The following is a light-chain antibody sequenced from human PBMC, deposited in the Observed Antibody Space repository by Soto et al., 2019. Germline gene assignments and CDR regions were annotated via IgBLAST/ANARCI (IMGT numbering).Light chain of an antibody. CDR3: QQYGSSPT. Sequence: EIVLTQSPGTLSLSPGERATLSCRSSQSVSSNYLAWYQQKPDQAPRLVIYDVSGRATGIPDRFSGSGSGTDFTLTISRLEPEDVAVDYCQQYGSSPTFGQGTKVEIK. J-gene: IGKJ1*01. CDR2: DVS. CDR1: QSVSSNY. V-gene: IGKV3-20*01.